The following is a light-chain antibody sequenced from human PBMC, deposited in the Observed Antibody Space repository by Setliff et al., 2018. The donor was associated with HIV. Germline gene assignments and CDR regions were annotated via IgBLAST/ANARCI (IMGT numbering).Light chain of an antibody. CDR3: CSYAGSYTLYV. Sequence: QSVLTQPRSVSGSPGQSVTISCTGTSSDVGGYNYVSWYQQHPGKAPKLMIYDVSKRPSGVPHRFSGSKSGNTASLTISGLQAEDEADYYCCSYAGSYTLYVFGTGTKVT. J-gene: IGLJ1*01. CDR1: SSDVGGYNY. V-gene: IGLV2-11*01. CDR2: DVS.